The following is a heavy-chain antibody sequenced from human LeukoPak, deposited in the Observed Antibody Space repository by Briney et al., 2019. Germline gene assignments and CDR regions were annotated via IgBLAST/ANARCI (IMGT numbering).Heavy chain of an antibody. V-gene: IGHV4-39*07. Sequence: SETLSLTCTVSGGSISSSSYYWGWIRQPPGKGLEWIGSIYYSGSTYYNPSLKSRVTISVDTSKNQFSLKLSSVTAADTAVYYCARTRSCMDSSGYAEDFGCIDYWGQGTLVTVSS. CDR2: IYYSGST. J-gene: IGHJ4*02. D-gene: IGHD3-22*01. CDR1: GGSISSSSYY. CDR3: ARTRSCMDSSGYAEDFGCIDY.